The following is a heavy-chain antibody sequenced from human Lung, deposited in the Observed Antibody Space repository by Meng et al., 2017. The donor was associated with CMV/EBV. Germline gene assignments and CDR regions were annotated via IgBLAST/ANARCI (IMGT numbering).Heavy chain of an antibody. V-gene: IGHV3-49*04. D-gene: IGHD3-16*01. CDR1: GFNFGDYV. CDR3: TRDRVVGAYQYYIFDY. Sequence: GGSLRLXXTTSGFNFGDYVLTWVRQAPGKGLEWVGFIRDRDYGETTQYAASVKGRFTISRDDSRSIAYLQMNNLKTEDTAIYYCTRDRVVGAYQYYIFDYWGHGXLVTVSS. CDR2: IRDRDYGETT. J-gene: IGHJ4*01.